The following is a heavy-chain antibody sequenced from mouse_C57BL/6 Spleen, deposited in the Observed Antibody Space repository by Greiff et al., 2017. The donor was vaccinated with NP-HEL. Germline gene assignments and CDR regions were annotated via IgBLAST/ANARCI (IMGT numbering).Heavy chain of an antibody. CDR3: ATTGKALYYFDY. CDR1: GFTFSSYG. J-gene: IGHJ2*01. Sequence: EVHLVESGGDLVKPGGSLKLSCAASGFTFSSYGMSWVRQTPDKRLEWVATISSGGSYTYYPDSVKGRFTISRDNAKNTLYLQMSSLKSEDTAMYYCATTGKALYYFDYWGQGTTLTVSS. CDR2: ISSGGSYT. D-gene: IGHD4-1*02. V-gene: IGHV5-6*01.